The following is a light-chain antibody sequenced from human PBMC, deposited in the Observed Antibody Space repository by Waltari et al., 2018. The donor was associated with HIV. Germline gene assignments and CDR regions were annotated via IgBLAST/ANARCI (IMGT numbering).Light chain of an antibody. J-gene: IGLJ2*01. Sequence: ELTQPPSVSVPSAQTASIPCSGEKLSDKFPCWYQKKPGQPPILLVYQGSRRPSGIPARFSASKSANTATLTVRGAQPLDEAEYFCQAWDADHAVFGGGTTLTVL. CDR3: QAWDADHAV. V-gene: IGLV3-1*01. CDR2: QGS. CDR1: KLSDKF.